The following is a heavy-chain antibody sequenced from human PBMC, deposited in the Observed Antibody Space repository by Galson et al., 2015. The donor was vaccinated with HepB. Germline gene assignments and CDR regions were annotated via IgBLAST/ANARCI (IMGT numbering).Heavy chain of an antibody. CDR3: ARDPSIAAAPYYFDY. D-gene: IGHD6-13*01. Sequence: SLRLSCAASGFTFSSYSMNWVRQAPGKGLEWVSSISSSSSYIYYADSVKGRFTISRDNAKNSLYLQMNSLRAEDTAVYYCARDPSIAAAPYYFDYWGQGTLVTVSS. CDR1: GFTFSSYS. V-gene: IGHV3-21*01. CDR2: ISSSSSYI. J-gene: IGHJ4*02.